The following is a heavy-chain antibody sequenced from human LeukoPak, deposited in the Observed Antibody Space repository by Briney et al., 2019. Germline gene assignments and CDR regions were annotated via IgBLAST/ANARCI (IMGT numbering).Heavy chain of an antibody. CDR1: GGSISSYY. J-gene: IGHJ4*02. CDR2: IYTSGNT. CDR3: ATTIYYDGSGAYHFDY. V-gene: IGHV4-4*08. Sequence: KSSETLSLTCTVSGGSISSYYWSWIRRPPGKGLEWIGYIYTSGNTNYNPSLKSRVTISVDTSKNQFSLKLNSVTAADTAVYYCATTIYYDGSGAYHFDYWGQGTLVTVSS. D-gene: IGHD3-22*01.